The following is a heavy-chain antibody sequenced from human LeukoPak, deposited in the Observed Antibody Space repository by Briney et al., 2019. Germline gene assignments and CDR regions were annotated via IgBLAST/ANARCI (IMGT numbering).Heavy chain of an antibody. CDR2: IRYDGSNK. J-gene: IGHJ4*02. CDR3: AKDPRLSSSWYFSY. CDR1: GFTFSSYG. D-gene: IGHD6-13*01. Sequence: GGSLRLSCAASGFTFSSYGMHWVRQAPGKGLEGVAFIRYDGSNKYYTDSVKGRFTISRDNSKNTLYLQMNSLRAEDTAVYYCAKDPRLSSSWYFSYWGQGTLVTVSS. V-gene: IGHV3-30*02.